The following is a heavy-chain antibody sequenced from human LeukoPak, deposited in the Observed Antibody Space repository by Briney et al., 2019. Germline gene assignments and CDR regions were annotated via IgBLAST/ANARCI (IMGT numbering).Heavy chain of an antibody. CDR3: ARDLTAGY. CDR1: GFTFSDHY. CDR2: ISSSSTI. J-gene: IGHJ4*02. V-gene: IGHV3-69-1*01. D-gene: IGHD3-9*01. Sequence: PGGSLRLSCAASGFTFSDHYMDWVRQAPGKGLEWVSYISSSSTIYYADSVKGRFTISRDNAKNSLYLQMNSLRAEDTAVYYCARDLTAGYWGQGTLVTVSS.